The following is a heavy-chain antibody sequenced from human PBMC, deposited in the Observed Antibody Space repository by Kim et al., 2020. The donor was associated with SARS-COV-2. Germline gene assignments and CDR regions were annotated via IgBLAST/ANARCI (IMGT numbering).Heavy chain of an antibody. Sequence: RGSTNYNPSLKSRVTISVDTSKNQFSLKLSSVTAADTAVYYCARDLIARNWGQGTLVTVSS. D-gene: IGHD3-22*01. V-gene: IGHV4-59*01. CDR3: ARDLIARN. CDR2: RGST. J-gene: IGHJ4*02.